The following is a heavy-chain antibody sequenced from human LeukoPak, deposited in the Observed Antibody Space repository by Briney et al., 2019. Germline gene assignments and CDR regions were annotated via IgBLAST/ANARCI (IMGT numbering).Heavy chain of an antibody. J-gene: IGHJ4*02. CDR2: INPSGGGT. D-gene: IGHD6-13*01. V-gene: IGHV1-46*01. CDR1: GYTFTSYY. CDR3: ARDGDNSSSWFYFDY. Sequence: ASVKVSCKASGYTFTSYYMHWVRQAPGQGLEWMGVINPSGGGTSYAQKFQGRVTMTRDTSTSTVYMELSSLRSEDTAVYYCARDGDNSSSWFYFDYWGQGTLVTVSS.